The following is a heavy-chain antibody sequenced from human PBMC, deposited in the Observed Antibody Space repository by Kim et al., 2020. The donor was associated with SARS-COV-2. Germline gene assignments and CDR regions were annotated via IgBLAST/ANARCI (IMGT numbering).Heavy chain of an antibody. V-gene: IGHV3-11*01. CDR3: ARAFYVRQWWAFDI. J-gene: IGHJ3*02. D-gene: IGHD2-15*01. CDR1: GFTFSDYY. Sequence: GGSLRLSCAASGFTFSDYYMSWIRQAPGKGLEWVSYISSSGSTIYYADSVKGRFTISRDNAKNSLYLQMNSLRAEDTAVYYCARAFYVRQWWAFDIWGQGTMVTVSS. CDR2: ISSSGSTI.